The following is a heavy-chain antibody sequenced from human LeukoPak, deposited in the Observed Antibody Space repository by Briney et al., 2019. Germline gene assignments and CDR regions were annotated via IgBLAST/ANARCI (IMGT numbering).Heavy chain of an antibody. D-gene: IGHD2-2*01. Sequence: PSETLSLTCTVSGGSISSYYWSWIRQPPGKGLEWLGYIYYTGSTSYSPSLKSRVTISLDTSKNQFSLMLSPVTAADPAVYYCARYTPAAKGMFDYWGQGTLVTVSS. CDR2: IYYTGST. CDR1: GGSISSYY. J-gene: IGHJ4*02. V-gene: IGHV4-59*08. CDR3: ARYTPAAKGMFDY.